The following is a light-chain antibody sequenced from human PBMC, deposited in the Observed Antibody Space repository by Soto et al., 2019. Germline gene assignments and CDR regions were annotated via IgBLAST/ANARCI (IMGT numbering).Light chain of an antibody. CDR3: PHYGRSSFT. V-gene: IGKV3-20*01. J-gene: IGKJ3*01. CDR2: GAS. Sequence: EFVLTQSPGTLSLSPGEIATLSCRASQSVSSSYLAWYQQKPGQAPRLLIYGASSRATGIPDRVSGSVSGTDFTLTISRLEPEDLAVSYCPHYGRSSFTFSTGTKVAIK. CDR1: QSVSSSY.